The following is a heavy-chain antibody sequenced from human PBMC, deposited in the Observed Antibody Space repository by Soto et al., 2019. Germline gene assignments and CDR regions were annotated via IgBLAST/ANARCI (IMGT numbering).Heavy chain of an antibody. CDR3: ARVPIGSGSYYYFDY. D-gene: IGHD3-10*01. CDR2: ISSSSSYI. V-gene: IGHV3-21*01. J-gene: IGHJ4*02. CDR1: GFTFSSYS. Sequence: GGSLRLSCAASGFTFSSYSMNWVRQAPGKGLEWVSSISSSSSYIYYADSVKGRFTISRDNAKNSLYLQMNSLSAEDTAVYYCARVPIGSGSYYYFDYWGQGTLVTVSS.